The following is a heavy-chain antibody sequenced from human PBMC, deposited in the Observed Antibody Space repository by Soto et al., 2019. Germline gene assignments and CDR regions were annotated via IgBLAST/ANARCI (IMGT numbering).Heavy chain of an antibody. J-gene: IGHJ6*02. CDR3: AVQSTDV. CDR1: GGTFSNLA. V-gene: IGHV1-69*12. Sequence: QVQLVQSGAEVKKPGSSVKVSCKASGGTFSNLAFSWVRQAPGQGLEWMGGIIPISGPANFPQKFLGRVTSSADESTSTVYMELSNLRSEDTAVYYCAVQSTDVWGQGTTVTVSS. CDR2: IIPISGPA.